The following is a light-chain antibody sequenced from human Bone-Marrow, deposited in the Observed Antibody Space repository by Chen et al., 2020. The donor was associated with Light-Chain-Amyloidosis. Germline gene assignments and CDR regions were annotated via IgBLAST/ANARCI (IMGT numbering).Light chain of an antibody. CDR1: SSDVGGDNH. CDR3: SSYTITNTLV. Sequence: QSALTQPASVSGSPGQSLTISCTGTSSDVGGDNHVSWYQQHPDNAPKLMIYEVTIRPSWVPDRFSGSKSDNTASLTISGLQTEDEADYFCSSYTITNTLVFGSGTRVTVL. CDR2: EVT. V-gene: IGLV2-14*01. J-gene: IGLJ1*01.